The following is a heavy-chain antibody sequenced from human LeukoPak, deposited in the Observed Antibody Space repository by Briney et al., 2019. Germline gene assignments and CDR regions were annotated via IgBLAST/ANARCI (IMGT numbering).Heavy chain of an antibody. J-gene: IGHJ5*02. V-gene: IGHV1-58*01. D-gene: IGHD1-26*01. Sequence: SVKVSCKASGFTFTSSAVQWVRQARGQRLEWIGWIVVGSGNTNYAQKFQERVTITRDMSTSTAYMELSSLRSEDTAVYYYAAFRFPSYGVEYPWGQGTLVTVSS. CDR1: GFTFTSSA. CDR3: AAFRFPSYGVEYP. CDR2: IVVGSGNT.